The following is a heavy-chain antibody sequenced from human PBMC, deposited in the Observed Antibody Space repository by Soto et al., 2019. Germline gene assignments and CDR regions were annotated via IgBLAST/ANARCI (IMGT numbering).Heavy chain of an antibody. CDR1: GGSISSYY. CDR3: ARAPFMTQFYYYYMDV. CDR2: IYYSGST. J-gene: IGHJ6*03. Sequence: SETLSLTCTVSGGSISSYYWSWIRQPPGKGLEWIGYIYYSGSTNYNPSLKSRVTISVDTSKNQFSLKLSSVTAADTAVYYCARAPFMTQFYYYYMDVWGKGTTVTVSS. V-gene: IGHV4-59*01. D-gene: IGHD3-16*01.